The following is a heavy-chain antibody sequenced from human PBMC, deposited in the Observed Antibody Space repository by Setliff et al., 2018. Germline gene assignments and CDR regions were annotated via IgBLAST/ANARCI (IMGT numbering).Heavy chain of an antibody. D-gene: IGHD3-22*01. Sequence: ASVKVSCKASGYSFSDYGISWVRQAPGQGLEWMGWINPNNGDTKSAQKFQGRLTMTRDTSISTAYMELSSLKSEDTAVYYCAREGRRYYDSSGYYYDPYYYYYMDVWGKGTTVTVSS. CDR3: AREGRRYYDSSGYYYDPYYYYYMDV. J-gene: IGHJ6*03. V-gene: IGHV1-2*02. CDR1: GYSFSDYG. CDR2: INPNNGDT.